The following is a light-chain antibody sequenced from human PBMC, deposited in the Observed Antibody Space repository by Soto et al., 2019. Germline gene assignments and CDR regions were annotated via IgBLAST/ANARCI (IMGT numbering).Light chain of an antibody. J-gene: IGKJ2*01. CDR2: RSS. CDR1: ESISNW. V-gene: IGKV1-5*03. CDR3: QQYNTYSYI. Sequence: DIQMTQSPSTLSASVGDSVTITCRASESISNWLAWYQQKPGKAPKLLIYRSSSLQSGVPSRFSGSGSGTGFTLTISSLQPDDFATYYCQQYNTYSYIFGQGTKLEIK.